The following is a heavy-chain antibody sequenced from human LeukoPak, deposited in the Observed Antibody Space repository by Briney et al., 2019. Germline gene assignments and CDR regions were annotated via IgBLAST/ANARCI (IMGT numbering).Heavy chain of an antibody. V-gene: IGHV4-59*01. D-gene: IGHD3-3*01. Sequence: SSETLSLTCTVSGGSISSYYWSWIRQPPGKGLEWIGYIYYSGSTNYNPSLKSRVTISVDTSKNQFSLKLSSVTAADTAVYYCARGLFWSGYSYYFDYWGQGTLVTVSS. CDR2: IYYSGST. J-gene: IGHJ4*02. CDR3: ARGLFWSGYSYYFDY. CDR1: GGSISSYY.